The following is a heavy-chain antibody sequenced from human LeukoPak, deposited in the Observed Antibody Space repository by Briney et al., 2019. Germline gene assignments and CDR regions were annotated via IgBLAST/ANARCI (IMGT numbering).Heavy chain of an antibody. V-gene: IGHV7-4-1*02. Sequence: GASVKVSCKASGYTFTSYAMNWVRQAPGQGLEWMGWINTNTGNPTYAQGFTGRFVFSLDTSVSTAYLQISSLKAEDTAVYYCASLGSSWPSYYFDYWGQGTLVTVSS. D-gene: IGHD6-13*01. CDR3: ASLGSSWPSYYFDY. CDR2: INTNTGNP. J-gene: IGHJ4*02. CDR1: GYTFTSYA.